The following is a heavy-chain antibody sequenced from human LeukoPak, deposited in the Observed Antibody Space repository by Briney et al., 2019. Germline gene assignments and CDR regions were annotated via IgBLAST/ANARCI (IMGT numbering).Heavy chain of an antibody. CDR1: GFTLSDYY. D-gene: IGHD3/OR15-3a*01. J-gene: IGHJ4*02. V-gene: IGHV3-11*01. CDR2: SSSSGSTI. CDR3: ARRRDFIDY. Sequence: GGSLRLSCAASGFTLSDYYMGWIRQAPGKGLEWVSYSSSSGSTIYYADSVKGRFAISRDNAKNSLYLQMNSLRAEDTAVYYCARRRDFIDYWGQGTLVAVSS.